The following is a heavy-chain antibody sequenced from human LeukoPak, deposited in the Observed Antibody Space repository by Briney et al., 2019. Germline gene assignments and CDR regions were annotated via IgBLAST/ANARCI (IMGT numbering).Heavy chain of an antibody. V-gene: IGHV3-73*01. CDR3: TRPAVGAVAGRDV. J-gene: IGHJ6*04. CDR1: GFTFSDHY. Sequence: GGSLRLSCAASGFTFSDHYMSWIRQAPGKGLEWVGRIRSKANSYATAYAASVKGRFTISRDDSKNTAYLQMNSLKTEDTAVYYCTRPAVGAVAGRDVWGKGTTVTVSS. D-gene: IGHD6-19*01. CDR2: IRSKANSYAT.